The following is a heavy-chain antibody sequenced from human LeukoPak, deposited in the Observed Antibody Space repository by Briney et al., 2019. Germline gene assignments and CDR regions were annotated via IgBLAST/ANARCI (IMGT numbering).Heavy chain of an antibody. D-gene: IGHD3-3*01. J-gene: IGHJ5*02. CDR3: ARDKGTYYDFWSGYYNWFDP. V-gene: IGHV1-69*04. CDR1: GGTFNSYA. Sequence: SVKVSCKASGGTFNSYAISWVRQAPGQGLEWMGRIIPILGIANYAQKFQGRVTITADKSTSTAYMELSSLRSEDTAVYYCARDKGTYYDFWSGYYNWFDPWGQGTLVTVSS. CDR2: IIPILGIA.